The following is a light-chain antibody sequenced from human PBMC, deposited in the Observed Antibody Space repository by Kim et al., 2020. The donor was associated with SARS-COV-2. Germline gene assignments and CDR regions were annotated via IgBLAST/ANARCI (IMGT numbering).Light chain of an antibody. V-gene: IGKV3-20*01. J-gene: IGKJ1*01. CDR1: QSGSSTF. CDR3: QQYRT. Sequence: PGERATLSCRASQSGSSTFLAWYQQKPGQAPRLLIYGVSSRATGVPDRFSGSGSGTDFTLTISRLEPEDFAVYYCQQYRTFGQGTKVEIK. CDR2: GVS.